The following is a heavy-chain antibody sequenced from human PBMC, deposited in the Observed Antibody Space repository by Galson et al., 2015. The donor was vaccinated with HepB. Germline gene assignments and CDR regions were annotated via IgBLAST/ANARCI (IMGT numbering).Heavy chain of an antibody. CDR1: GGSIRSGSYY. D-gene: IGHD2-15*01. J-gene: IGHJ3*02. Sequence: TLSLTCTVSGGSIRSGSYYWGWVRQPPGKGLEWIGSLYYTGSTYYNPSLKSRVTISVDTSKNQFSLKLSSVTAADTAVYYCAREGDIGVMRGSRPNDAFEIWGQGTRVTVSS. V-gene: IGHV4-39*07. CDR3: AREGDIGVMRGSRPNDAFEI. CDR2: LYYTGST.